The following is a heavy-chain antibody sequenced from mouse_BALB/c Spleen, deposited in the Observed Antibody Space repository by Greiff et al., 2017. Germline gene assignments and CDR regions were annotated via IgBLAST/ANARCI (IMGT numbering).Heavy chain of an antibody. D-gene: IGHD2-4*01. CDR2: ISYSGST. CDR1: GYSITSDYA. Sequence: EVQLQQSGPGLVKPSQSLSLTCTVTGYSITSDYAWNWIRQFPGNKLEWMGYISYSGSTSYNPSLKSRISITRDTSKNQFFLQLNSVTTEDTATYYGARDYYDYDDYAMDYGGQGTSVTVSS. CDR3: ARDYYDYDDYAMDY. V-gene: IGHV3-2*02. J-gene: IGHJ4*01.